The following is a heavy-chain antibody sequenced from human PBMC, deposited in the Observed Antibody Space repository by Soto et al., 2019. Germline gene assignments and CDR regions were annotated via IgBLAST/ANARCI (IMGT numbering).Heavy chain of an antibody. J-gene: IGHJ4*02. Sequence: RESLKIFCKSPGYTFSVYWIGWVCQMPGKGLEWMDNIYPDDSDTQKNPSFDGRVTVSGDNSTNTDYLQWSSLKASDTAIYYCVRKPGNSDMLLIDSWGQGAQVTVSS. V-gene: IGHV5-51*01. CDR3: VRKPGNSDMLLIDS. D-gene: IGHD3-16*01. CDR2: IYPDDSDT. CDR1: GYTFSVYW.